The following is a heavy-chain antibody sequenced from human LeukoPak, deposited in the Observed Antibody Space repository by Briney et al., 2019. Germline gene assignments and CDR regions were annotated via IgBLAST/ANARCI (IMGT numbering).Heavy chain of an antibody. CDR3: ARSPASGVNVFDV. CDR2: SRNKANGYTT. V-gene: IGHV3-72*01. Sequence: GGCMRLSCAASVFTFSDYYIDWVRQAPGKGLEWVGRSRNKANGYTTEFGASVKGRFSISRDDSKDSVYLHMNSLKTEDTAVYYCARSPASGVNVFDVWGQGTMVTVSS. CDR1: VFTFSDYY. J-gene: IGHJ3*01. D-gene: IGHD1-26*01.